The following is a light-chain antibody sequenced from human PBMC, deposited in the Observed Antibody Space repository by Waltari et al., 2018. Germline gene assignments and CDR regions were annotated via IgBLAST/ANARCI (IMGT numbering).Light chain of an antibody. Sequence: QSALTQPASVSGSPGQSITISCTGTSSDVGGYNYVSWYQQHPGKLPKLMIYDVSNRPSGVSNRFSGSKSGSTASLTISGLQAEDEADYYCSSYTSSSTYVFGTGTKVTVL. CDR1: SSDVGGYNY. CDR3: SSYTSSSTYV. J-gene: IGLJ1*01. CDR2: DVS. V-gene: IGLV2-14*03.